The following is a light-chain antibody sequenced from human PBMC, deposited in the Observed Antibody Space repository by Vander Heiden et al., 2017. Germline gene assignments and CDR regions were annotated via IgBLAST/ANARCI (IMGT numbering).Light chain of an antibody. V-gene: IGLV1-44*01. CDR2: SNH. Sequence: QSVLTQPPSASRTPGQRVTSTASGSSSNIGSNTVNWYRQLPGPAPTLLIYSNHQRPSGVPDRFSGSKSGTAASLAISGLQSEDEADYYCAAWDDSLNGVVFGGGTKLTVL. CDR1: SSNIGSNT. CDR3: AAWDDSLNGVV. J-gene: IGLJ2*01.